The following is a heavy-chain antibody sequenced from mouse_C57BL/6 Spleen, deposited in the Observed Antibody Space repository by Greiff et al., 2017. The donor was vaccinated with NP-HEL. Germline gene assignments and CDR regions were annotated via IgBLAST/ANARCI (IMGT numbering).Heavy chain of an antibody. CDR3: ARSGDRDYYGSSYGY. CDR1: GYTFTSYW. Sequence: QVQLQQPGAELVMPGASVKLSCKASGYTFTSYWMHWVKQRPGQGLEWIGEIDPSDSYTNYNQKFKGKSTLTVDKSSSTAYMQLSSLTSEDSAVYYCARSGDRDYYGSSYGYWGQGTTLTVSS. D-gene: IGHD1-1*01. V-gene: IGHV1-69*01. CDR2: IDPSDSYT. J-gene: IGHJ2*01.